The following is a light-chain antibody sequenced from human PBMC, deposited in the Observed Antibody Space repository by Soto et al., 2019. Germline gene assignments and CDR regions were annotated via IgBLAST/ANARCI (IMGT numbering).Light chain of an antibody. V-gene: IGLV2-8*01. J-gene: IGLJ1*01. CDR1: SSDVGGYNL. CDR2: EVN. CDR3: CSYADNNIYV. Sequence: QSALTQPPSASGSPVQSVTISCTGTSSDVGGYNLVSWYQQHPGKAPQLMIYEVNKRPSGVPDRFSGSKSGNTASLTVSGLQAEDEADYYCCSYADNNIYVFGTGTQVTVL.